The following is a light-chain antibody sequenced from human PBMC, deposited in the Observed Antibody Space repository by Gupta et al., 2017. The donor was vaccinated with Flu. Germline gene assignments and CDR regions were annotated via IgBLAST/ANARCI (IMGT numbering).Light chain of an antibody. CDR1: NIGSKT. V-gene: IGLV3-21*03. CDR3: QVWDSSSEHQV. J-gene: IGLJ2*01. CDR2: DDS. Sequence: SYVLTQPPSVSGAPGKTARITCGGNNIGSKTVHWHQQKPGQAPVLVVYDDSDRPSGIPERLSGSNSGNTATLTISRVEDGDEADYYCQVWDSSSEHQVFGGGTKLTVL.